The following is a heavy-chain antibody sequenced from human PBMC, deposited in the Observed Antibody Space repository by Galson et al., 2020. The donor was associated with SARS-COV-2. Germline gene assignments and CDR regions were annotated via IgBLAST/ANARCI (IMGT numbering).Heavy chain of an antibody. Sequence: SETLSLTCAVYGWSFSGYYWSGIRQPPGKGREWCGEINHSGSTNYNPTLKSRVTISVDTSKNQFSLKLSSVTAADTAVYYCARGAVDNEAFDIWGQGTMVTVSS. J-gene: IGHJ3*02. CDR2: INHSGST. CDR1: GWSFSGYY. D-gene: IGHD5-12*01. CDR3: ARGAVDNEAFDI. V-gene: IGHV4-34*01.